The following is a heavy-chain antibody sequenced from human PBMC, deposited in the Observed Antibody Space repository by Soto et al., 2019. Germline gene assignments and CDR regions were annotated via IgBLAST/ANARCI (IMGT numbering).Heavy chain of an antibody. CDR3: ARCHRGLRCHLDS. Sequence: GGSPRLPCAASGFTFSNYGMHWVRQAPGKGLEWVAIIWYDGSNKYYADSVKGRFTISRDNSKNTVYLHLSSLTSDDTAVYFCARCHRGLRCHLDSWGQGTLVTVSS. V-gene: IGHV3-33*01. CDR1: GFTFSNYG. CDR2: IWYDGSNK. J-gene: IGHJ4*02. D-gene: IGHD4-17*01.